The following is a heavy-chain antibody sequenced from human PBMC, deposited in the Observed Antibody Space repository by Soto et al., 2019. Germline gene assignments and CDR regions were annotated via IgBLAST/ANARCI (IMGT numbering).Heavy chain of an antibody. D-gene: IGHD3-22*01. J-gene: IGHJ4*02. V-gene: IGHV4-61*01. CDR1: GGSVSSGSYY. CDR3: ARDGRDSSGYQYFDY. CDR2: IYYSGSP. Sequence: SETLSLTCTVSGGSVSSGSYYWSWIRQPPGKGLEWIGYIYYSGSPNYNPSLKSRVTISVDTSKNQFSLKLSSVTAADTAVYYCARDGRDSSGYQYFDYWGQGTLVTVSS.